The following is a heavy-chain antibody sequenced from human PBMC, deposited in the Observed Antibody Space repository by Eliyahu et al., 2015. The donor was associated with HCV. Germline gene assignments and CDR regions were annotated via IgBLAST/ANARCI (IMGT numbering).Heavy chain of an antibody. V-gene: IGHV3-13*01. D-gene: IGHD6-19*01. Sequence: EVQLVESGGGXVQPGGSLRLSCAASGITFSSFDVPWVRQATGKGLGXVSAIGTAXDTYYSGSVKGRFTIXREDAKNSLYLQMNSLRAEDTAVYYCAREGRAVANLPGDAFDIWGQGTMVTVSS. J-gene: IGHJ3*02. CDR2: IGTAXDT. CDR1: GITFSSFD. CDR3: AREGRAVANLPGDAFDI.